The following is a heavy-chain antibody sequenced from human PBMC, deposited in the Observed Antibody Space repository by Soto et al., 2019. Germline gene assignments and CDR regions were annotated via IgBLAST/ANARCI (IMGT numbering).Heavy chain of an antibody. J-gene: IGHJ4*02. CDR2: SRNRARSYTI. Sequence: EVQLVESGGGLVQPGGSLRLSCAASGFIFSDHYMDWVRQAPGKGLEWVGRSRNRARSYTIEYAASVKGRFTISRDDSKSSVFLQMNSLKTEDTAVYYCARAMRISGTHFFDFWGQGTLVTVSS. CDR3: ARAMRISGTHFFDF. CDR1: GFIFSDHY. D-gene: IGHD2-2*01. V-gene: IGHV3-72*01.